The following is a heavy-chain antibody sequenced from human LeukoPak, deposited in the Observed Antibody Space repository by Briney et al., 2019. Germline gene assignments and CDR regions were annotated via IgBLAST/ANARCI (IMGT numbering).Heavy chain of an antibody. CDR2: INPSGGST. V-gene: IGHV1-46*01. Sequence: GASVKVSCKASGYTFTSYYMHWVRQAPGQGLEWMGIINPSGGSTSYAQKFQGRVTMTTDTSTSTAYMELRSLRSDDAAVYYCAREDYYDSSGHYWGQGTLVTVSS. J-gene: IGHJ4*02. CDR3: AREDYYDSSGHY. CDR1: GYTFTSYY. D-gene: IGHD3-22*01.